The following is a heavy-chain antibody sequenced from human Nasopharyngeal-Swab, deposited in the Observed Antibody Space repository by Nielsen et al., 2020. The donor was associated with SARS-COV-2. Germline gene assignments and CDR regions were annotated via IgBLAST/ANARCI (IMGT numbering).Heavy chain of an antibody. CDR2: INHSGST. Sequence: SETLSLTCAVYGGSFSGYYWSWIRQPPGKGLEWIGEINHSGSTNYNPSLKSRVTIEVDTSKNQYSLKLSSVTAADTAVYYCARDESWRYYYGMDVWGQGTTVTVSS. D-gene: IGHD1-1*01. V-gene: IGHV4-34*01. J-gene: IGHJ6*02. CDR1: GGSFSGYY. CDR3: ARDESWRYYYGMDV.